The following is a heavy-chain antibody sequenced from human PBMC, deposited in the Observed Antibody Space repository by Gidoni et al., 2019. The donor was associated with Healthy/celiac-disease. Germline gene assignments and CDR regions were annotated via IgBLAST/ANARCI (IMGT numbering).Heavy chain of an antibody. CDR3: AKGLIAVITTTYFDY. Sequence: ELPLLASGGGLVQPGGSLRLSCAASGFTFSSYAMSWVRQAPGKGLEWVSAISGSGGSTYYADSVKGRFTISRDNSKNTLYLQMNSLRAEDTAVYYCAKGLIAVITTTYFDYWGQGTLVTVSS. V-gene: IGHV3-23*01. CDR1: GFTFSSYA. J-gene: IGHJ4*02. D-gene: IGHD3-22*01. CDR2: ISGSGGST.